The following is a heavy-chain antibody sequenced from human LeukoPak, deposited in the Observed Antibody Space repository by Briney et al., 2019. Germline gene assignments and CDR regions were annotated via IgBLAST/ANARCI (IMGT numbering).Heavy chain of an antibody. J-gene: IGHJ4*02. CDR3: ARVGQAGTTDY. Sequence: PGGPLRLSCAASGFTFGIYWMSWVRQAPGKGLEGVANINQGGSEKYYVDSVTGRFTISRDNAENSLYLQLNSLTVEDTAVYYCARVGQAGTTDYWGQGTLVTVSS. V-gene: IGHV3-7*01. CDR2: INQGGSEK. D-gene: IGHD1-7*01. CDR1: GFTFGIYW.